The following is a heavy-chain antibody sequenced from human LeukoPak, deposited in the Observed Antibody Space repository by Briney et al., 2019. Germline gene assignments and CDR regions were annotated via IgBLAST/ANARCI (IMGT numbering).Heavy chain of an antibody. Sequence: SETLSLTCTVSGGSISSGSYYWSWIRQPAGKGLEWIGRIYTSGSTKYNPSLKSRVTISVDTSKNQFSLKLSSVTAADTAVYYCARGAMDYDFWSGYSGWHFDYWGQGTLVTVSS. CDR2: IYTSGST. J-gene: IGHJ4*02. CDR3: ARGAMDYDFWSGYSGWHFDY. V-gene: IGHV4-61*02. CDR1: GGSISSGSYY. D-gene: IGHD3-3*01.